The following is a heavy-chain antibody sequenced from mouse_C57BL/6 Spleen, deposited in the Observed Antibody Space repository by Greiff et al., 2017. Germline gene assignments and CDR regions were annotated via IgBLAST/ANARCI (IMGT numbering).Heavy chain of an antibody. Sequence: EVQLVESGPELVKPGASVKMSCKASGYTFTDYYMHWVKQSHGKSLEWIGYIYPNNGGNGYNQKFKGKATLTVDKSSSTAYMELRSLTSEDSAVYYCARDYYGSSPTWFAYWGQGTLVTVSA. J-gene: IGHJ3*01. CDR1: GYTFTDYY. D-gene: IGHD1-1*01. V-gene: IGHV1-34*01. CDR3: ARDYYGSSPTWFAY. CDR2: IYPNNGGN.